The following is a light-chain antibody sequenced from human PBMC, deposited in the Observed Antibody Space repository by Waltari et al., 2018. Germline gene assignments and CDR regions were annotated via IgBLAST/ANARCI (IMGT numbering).Light chain of an antibody. CDR2: AAS. J-gene: IGKJ2*01. CDR3: QQYGSSPYS. V-gene: IGKV3-20*01. CDR1: QTLNNNY. Sequence: EIVLTQSPGTLSLSAGERATLSCMASQTLNNNYLAWYQQKPGQSPGLLIFAASKRATGVPDRFSGSGSGTDFTLTISRLEPEDFAMYYFQQYGSSPYSFGQGARVDFK.